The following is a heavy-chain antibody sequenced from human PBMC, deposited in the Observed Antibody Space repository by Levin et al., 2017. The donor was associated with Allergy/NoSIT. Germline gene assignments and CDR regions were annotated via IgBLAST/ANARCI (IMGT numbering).Heavy chain of an antibody. CDR2: IIPILGIA. CDR1: GGTFSSYT. Sequence: ASVKVSCKASGGTFSSYTISWVRQAPGQGLEWMGRIIPILGIANYAQKFQGRVTITADKSTSTAYMELSSLRSEDTAVYYCARDQGGGSYYFDYWGQGTLVTVSS. CDR3: ARDQGGGSYYFDY. V-gene: IGHV1-69*04. J-gene: IGHJ4*02. D-gene: IGHD2-15*01.